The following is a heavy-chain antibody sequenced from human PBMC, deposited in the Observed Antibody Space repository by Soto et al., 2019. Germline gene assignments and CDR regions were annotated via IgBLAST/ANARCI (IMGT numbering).Heavy chain of an antibody. J-gene: IGHJ6*02. CDR3: ARGLRGPPLVPHLDV. Sequence: GGSLRLSCAASGFTFSSYGMHWVRQAPGKGLEWVAVIWYDGSNKYYADSVKGRLTISRDNSKNTLYLQMNSLRAEDTAVYYCARGLRGPPLVPHLDVWGQGTTVTVSS. CDR1: GFTFSSYG. D-gene: IGHD3-10*01. CDR2: IWYDGSNK. V-gene: IGHV3-33*01.